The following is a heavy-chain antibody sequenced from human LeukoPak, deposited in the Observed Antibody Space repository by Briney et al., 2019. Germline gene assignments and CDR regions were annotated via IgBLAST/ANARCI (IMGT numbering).Heavy chain of an antibody. D-gene: IGHD3-3*01. CDR3: TRLHPYDFWSGYSPGAFDI. CDR2: IRSKANSYAT. Sequence: GGSLRLSCAASGFTFSGSAMHRVRQASGKGLEWVGRIRSKANSYATAYAASVKGRFTISRDDSKNTAYLQMNSLKTEDTAVYYCTRLHPYDFWSGYSPGAFDIWGQGTMVTVSS. V-gene: IGHV3-73*01. CDR1: GFTFSGSA. J-gene: IGHJ3*02.